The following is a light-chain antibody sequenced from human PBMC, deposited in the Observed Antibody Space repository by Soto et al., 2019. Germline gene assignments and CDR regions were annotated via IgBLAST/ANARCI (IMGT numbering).Light chain of an antibody. CDR3: QSYDSSNHNVV. CDR1: SGSIASNY. CDR2: EDN. V-gene: IGLV6-57*04. Sequence: NFMLTQPHSVSESPGKTVTISCTRSSGSIASNYVQWYQQRPGSVPTTVIYEDNQRPSGVPDRFSGSIDSSSNSASLTISGLKTEDEADYYCQSYDSSNHNVVFGGGTKVTVL. J-gene: IGLJ2*01.